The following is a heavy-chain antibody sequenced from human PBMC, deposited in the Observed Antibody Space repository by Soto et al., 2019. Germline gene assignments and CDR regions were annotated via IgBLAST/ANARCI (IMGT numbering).Heavy chain of an antibody. CDR3: AKISLDSSGYNSYFDY. CDR1: GFTFSSYA. V-gene: IGHV3-23*01. D-gene: IGHD3-22*01. CDR2: ISGSGGTS. J-gene: IGHJ4*02. Sequence: EVQLLESGGGLVQPGGSMRLSCAASGFTFSSYAMSWVRQAPGKGLEWVSAISGSGGTSHHADSVKGRFTICRDNSKNTRYRQMNSLRAEDTAVYYCAKISLDSSGYNSYFDYWGQGTLVTVSS.